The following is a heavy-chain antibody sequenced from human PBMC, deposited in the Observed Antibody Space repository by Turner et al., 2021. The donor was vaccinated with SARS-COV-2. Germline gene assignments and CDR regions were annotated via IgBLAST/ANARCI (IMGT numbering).Heavy chain of an antibody. CDR3: ARVLGYCSGGSCAPFDY. Sequence: QVQLQESGPGLVKPSQTLSLTCPVSGGSISSFDYYWSWIRQTPGKGLEWIGYIYYSGSTYYNPSLKSRVTISVDTSKNQFSLKLSSVTAADTAVYYCARVLGYCSGGSCAPFDYWGQGTLVTVSS. CDR2: IYYSGST. V-gene: IGHV4-30-4*01. D-gene: IGHD2-15*01. CDR1: GGSISSFDYY. J-gene: IGHJ4*02.